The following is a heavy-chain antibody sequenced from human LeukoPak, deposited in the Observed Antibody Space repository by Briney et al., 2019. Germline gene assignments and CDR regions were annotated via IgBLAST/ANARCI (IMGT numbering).Heavy chain of an antibody. CDR2: INQDGSEK. J-gene: IGHJ6*04. D-gene: IGHD5-24*01. Sequence: TGGSLRLSCAASGFTFSSYWMSWVRQAPGKGLEWVANINQDGSEKYYVDSVKGRFTISRDNAKNSLYLQMNSLRAEDTAVYYCAREASLNYMDVWGKGPTVTVSS. CDR3: AREASLNYMDV. CDR1: GFTFSSYW. V-gene: IGHV3-7*01.